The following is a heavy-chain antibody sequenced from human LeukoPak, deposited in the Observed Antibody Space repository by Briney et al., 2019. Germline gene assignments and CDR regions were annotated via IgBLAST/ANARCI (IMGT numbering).Heavy chain of an antibody. Sequence: GGSLRLSCAASGFTFSSHWMHWARQAPGEGLVWVSRVYNDGSTTNYADSVKGRFTISRDNAKNTLYLQMNSLRAEDMAVYYCARESGSSRFFDYWGQGTLVTVSS. V-gene: IGHV3-74*01. CDR1: GFTFSSHW. CDR2: VYNDGSTT. CDR3: ARESGSSRFFDY. J-gene: IGHJ4*02. D-gene: IGHD6-6*01.